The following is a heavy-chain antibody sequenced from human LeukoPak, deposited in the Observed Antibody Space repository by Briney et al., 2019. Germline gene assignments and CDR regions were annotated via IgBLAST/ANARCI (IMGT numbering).Heavy chain of an antibody. CDR1: GGSINSDY. Sequence: SETLSLTCSVSGGSINSDYWNWIRQPPGKGLEGIGYIYHIGSTNYNPSLKSRVTISIDTSKNQFSLKLSSVTAADTAVYYCASWDYWGQGTLVTVSS. CDR3: ASWDY. V-gene: IGHV4-59*12. J-gene: IGHJ4*02. CDR2: IYHIGST.